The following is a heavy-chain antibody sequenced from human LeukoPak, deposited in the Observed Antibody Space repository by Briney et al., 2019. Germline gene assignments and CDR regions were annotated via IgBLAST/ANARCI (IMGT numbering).Heavy chain of an antibody. CDR2: IYYSGST. D-gene: IGHD6-19*01. CDR1: GGSISSYY. J-gene: IGHJ2*01. V-gene: IGHV4-59*01. Sequence: PSETLSLTCGVSGGSISSYYWSWIRQPPGKGLEWIGYIYYSGSTNYNPSLKSRVTISVDTSKNQFSLKLSSVTAADTAVYYCARVGLIAVAGTDWYFDLWGRGTLVTVSS. CDR3: ARVGLIAVAGTDWYFDL.